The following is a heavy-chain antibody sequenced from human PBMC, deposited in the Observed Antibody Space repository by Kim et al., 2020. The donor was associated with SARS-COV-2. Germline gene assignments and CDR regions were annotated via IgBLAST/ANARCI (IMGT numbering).Heavy chain of an antibody. CDR1: GFTFSSYS. J-gene: IGHJ6*02. CDR2: ISSSSSYI. D-gene: IGHD5-12*01. Sequence: GGSLRLSCAASGFTFSSYSMNWVRQAPGKGLEWVSSISSSSSYIYYADSVKGRFTISRDNAKNSLYLQMNSLRAEDTAVYYCARLPFIVATTISYYYYYGMDVWGQGTTVTVSS. V-gene: IGHV3-21*01. CDR3: ARLPFIVATTISYYYYYGMDV.